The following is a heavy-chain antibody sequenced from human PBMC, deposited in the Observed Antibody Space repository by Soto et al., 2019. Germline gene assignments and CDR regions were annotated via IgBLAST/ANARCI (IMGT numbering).Heavy chain of an antibody. CDR3: ASAPLDVNYGDALGSYSMDV. Sequence: GASVKVSCKASGYTFTSYGISWVRQAPGQGLEWMGWISAYNGNTNYAQKLQGRVTMTTDTSTSTAYMELRSPRSDDTPVYYCASAPLDVNYGDALGSYSMDVWGKGTTVTVS. D-gene: IGHD4-17*01. J-gene: IGHJ6*03. V-gene: IGHV1-18*01. CDR2: ISAYNGNT. CDR1: GYTFTSYG.